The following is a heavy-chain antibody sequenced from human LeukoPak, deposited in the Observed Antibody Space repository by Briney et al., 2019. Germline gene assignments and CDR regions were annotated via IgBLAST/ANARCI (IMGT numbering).Heavy chain of an antibody. V-gene: IGHV3-23*05. CDR1: GFTLSSYA. J-gene: IGHJ6*03. Sequence: GGSLRLSCAASGFTLSSYAMSWVRQAPGRGLEWVSTIDTRGTGTFYADSVKGRFTICRDNSKNTLFVQMSGLRAEDTAVYYCAKGLLTAGSHNCMDVWGKGTTVTVSS. D-gene: IGHD2-21*02. CDR2: IDTRGTGT. CDR3: AKGLLTAGSHNCMDV.